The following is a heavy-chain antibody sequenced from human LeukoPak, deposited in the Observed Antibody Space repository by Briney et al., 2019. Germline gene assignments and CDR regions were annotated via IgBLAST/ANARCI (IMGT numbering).Heavy chain of an antibody. V-gene: IGHV1-18*01. D-gene: IGHD3-22*01. CDR3: ARGDGLVYYYDSSGYSY. CDR1: GYTFTSYG. J-gene: IGHJ4*02. CDR2: ISAYNGNT. Sequence: GASVKVSCKASGYTFTSYGISWVRQAPGQGLEWMGWISAYNGNTNYAQKLQGRVTMTTDTSTSTAYMELRSLRSEDTAVYYCARGDGLVYYYDSSGYSYWGQGTLVTVSS.